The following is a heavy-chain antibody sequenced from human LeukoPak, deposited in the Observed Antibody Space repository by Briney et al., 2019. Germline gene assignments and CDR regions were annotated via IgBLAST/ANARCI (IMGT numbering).Heavy chain of an antibody. CDR1: GYTFSDHY. J-gene: IGHJ6*02. CDR2: TVSEIDGGTT. D-gene: IGHD1-7*01. V-gene: IGHV3-15*04. Sequence: GGSLRLSCAVSGYTFSDHYIDWVRQAPGKGLEWVGQTVSEIDGGTTDYAAPVKGRFTISRDDSKSTLYLQMNSLKIEDTAVYYCTTDEDWNYARKDVWGQGATVIVSS. CDR3: TTDEDWNYARKDV.